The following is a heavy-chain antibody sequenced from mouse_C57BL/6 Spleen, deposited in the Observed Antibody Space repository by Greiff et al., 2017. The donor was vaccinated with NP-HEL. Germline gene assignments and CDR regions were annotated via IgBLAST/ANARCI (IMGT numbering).Heavy chain of an antibody. CDR3: ANCYSRWFAY. J-gene: IGHJ3*01. V-gene: IGHV3-6*01. CDR2: ISYDGSN. D-gene: IGHD2-12*01. Sequence: EVKLMESGPGLVKPSQSLSLTCSVTGYSITRGYYWNWIRQFPGNKLEWMGYISYDGSNNYNPSLKNRISITRDTSKNQFFLKLNSVTTEDTATYYCANCYSRWFAYWGQGTLVTVSA. CDR1: GYSITRGYY.